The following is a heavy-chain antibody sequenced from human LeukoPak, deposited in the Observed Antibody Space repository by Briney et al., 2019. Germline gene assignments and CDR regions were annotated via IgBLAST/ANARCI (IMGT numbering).Heavy chain of an antibody. CDR2: IIPVLGIA. V-gene: IGHV1-69*02. D-gene: IGHD2-2*01. Sequence: SVKVSCKASGGTFSSYTISWVRQAPGQGLEWMGRIIPVLGIANYAQKFQGRVTITADKSMSTAYMELSSLRSEDTAVYYCASSSDCSSTSCRDYWGQGTLVTVSS. J-gene: IGHJ4*02. CDR3: ASSSDCSSTSCRDY. CDR1: GGTFSSYT.